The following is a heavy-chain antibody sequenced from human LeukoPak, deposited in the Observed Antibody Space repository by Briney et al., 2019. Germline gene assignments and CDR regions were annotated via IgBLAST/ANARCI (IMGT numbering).Heavy chain of an antibody. D-gene: IGHD1-1*01. J-gene: IGHJ6*03. CDR1: GGSFSGYY. CDR2: INHSGST. CDR3: ARGALERPQSYYYYMDV. Sequence: SETLSLTCAVYGGSFSGYYWSWIRQPPGKGLEWIGEINHSGSTNYNPSLKSRVTISVDTSKNQFSLKLSSVTAADTAVYYCARGALERPQSYYYYMDVWGKGTTVTVSS. V-gene: IGHV4-34*01.